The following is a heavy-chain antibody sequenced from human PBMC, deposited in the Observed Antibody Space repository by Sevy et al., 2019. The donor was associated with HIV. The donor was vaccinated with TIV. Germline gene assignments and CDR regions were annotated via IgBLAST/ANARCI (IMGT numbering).Heavy chain of an antibody. CDR3: AREGCTRPHDY. D-gene: IGHD2-8*01. V-gene: IGHV3-23*01. J-gene: IGHJ4*02. CDR2: FSFGCGQI. Sequence: GGSLRLSCAASGFRFSKYSMSWIRQTPGKGLEWVATFSFGCGQINYADSVKGRFTISRDDSRNTFYLQMNSLRSDDTAIYYCAREGCTRPHDYWGQGTVVTVSS. CDR1: GFRFSKYS.